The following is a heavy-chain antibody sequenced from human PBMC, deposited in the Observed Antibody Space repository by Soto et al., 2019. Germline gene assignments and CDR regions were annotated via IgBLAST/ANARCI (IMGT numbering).Heavy chain of an antibody. CDR1: HECRDRNGNS. D-gene: IGHD2-8*01. Sequence: TCTVYHECRDRNGNSYTGFRQKKGKGLEWIGYIYYSGSTYYNPSLKSRVTISVDTSKNQFSLKLSSVTAADTAVYYCARSFFFYCYGNHRDVLSFPTRRSTDL. CDR3: ARSFFFYCYGNHRDVLSFPTRRSTDL. V-gene: IGHV4-31*03. CDR2: IYYSGST. J-gene: IGHJ2*01.